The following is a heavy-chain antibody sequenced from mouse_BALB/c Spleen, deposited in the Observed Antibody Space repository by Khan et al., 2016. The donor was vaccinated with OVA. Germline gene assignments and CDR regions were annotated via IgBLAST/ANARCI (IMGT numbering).Heavy chain of an antibody. CDR2: ISYSGST. CDR1: GYSITNNYA. CDR3: TKGNYNGYNINY. J-gene: IGHJ2*01. D-gene: IGHD1-2*01. V-gene: IGHV3-2*02. Sequence: EVQLQESGPGLVKPSQSLSLTCTVTGYSITNNYAWNWIRQFPGNKLEWMGYISYSGSTNYNPSLKSRISITRDTSKNQFFLQLNSVTTEDTATYNGTKGNYNGYNINYWGQGTTLTVSS.